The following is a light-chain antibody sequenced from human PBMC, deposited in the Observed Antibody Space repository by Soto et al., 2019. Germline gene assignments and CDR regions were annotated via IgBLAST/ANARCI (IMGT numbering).Light chain of an antibody. J-gene: IGKJ4*01. V-gene: IGKV3-11*01. Sequence: EVVLTQSPATLSLSPGERATLSCRASESIGNYLAWYQQKLGQAPKLLIYDASHRAIGIPGRFSGDGSGTEFILTLSCPEPDDFAPHYWQRHSYWPLRLTFGGGTKVEIQ. CDR1: ESIGNY. CDR2: DAS. CDR3: QRHSYWPLRLT.